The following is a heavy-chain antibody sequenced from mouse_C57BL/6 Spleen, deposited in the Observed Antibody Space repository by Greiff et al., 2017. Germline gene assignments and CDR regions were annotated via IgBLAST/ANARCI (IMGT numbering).Heavy chain of an antibody. V-gene: IGHV2-2*01. Sequence: QVQLQQSGPGLVQPSQSLSITCTVSGFSLTSYGVHWVRQSPGTGLEWLGVIWSGGSTDYNAAFISRLSISKDNSKSQVFFKMNSLQADDTAIYYCARNGRGYYFDYWGQGTTLTVSS. CDR1: GFSLTSYG. CDR3: ARNGRGYYFDY. CDR2: IWSGGST. J-gene: IGHJ2*01.